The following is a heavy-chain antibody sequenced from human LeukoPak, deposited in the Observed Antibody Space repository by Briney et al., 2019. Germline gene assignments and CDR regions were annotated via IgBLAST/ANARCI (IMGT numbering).Heavy chain of an antibody. D-gene: IGHD6-13*01. V-gene: IGHV3-30*18. CDR2: ISYDGSNK. CDR3: AKDQMGHIAAVDY. CDR1: GFTFSSYG. Sequence: GGSLRLSCAAPGFTFSSYGMHWVRQAPGKGLEWVAVISYDGSNKYYADSVKGRFTISRDNSKNTLYLQMNSLRAEDTAVYYCAKDQMGHIAAVDYWGQGTLVTVSS. J-gene: IGHJ4*02.